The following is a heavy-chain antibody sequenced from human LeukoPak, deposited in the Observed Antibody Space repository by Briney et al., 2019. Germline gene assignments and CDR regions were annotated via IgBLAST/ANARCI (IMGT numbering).Heavy chain of an antibody. CDR3: ATSLSNGMLDS. CDR1: GGSVSSNSNY. J-gene: IGHJ4*02. CDR2: IYYSGST. D-gene: IGHD1-26*01. V-gene: IGHV4-61*01. Sequence: PSETLSLTCTVSGGSVSSNSNYWNWIRQPPGKGLEWIGYIYYSGSTYDNPSLQSRVTISVDTSRDQFSLNLGSMTAADTAVYYCATSLSNGMLDSWGQGTLVTVSS.